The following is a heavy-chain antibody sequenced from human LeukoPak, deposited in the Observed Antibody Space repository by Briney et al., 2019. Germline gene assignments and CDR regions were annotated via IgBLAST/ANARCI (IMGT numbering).Heavy chain of an antibody. Sequence: GGSLTLTCPASGFTLSSYWMSWVGHVPGKGLEWVGNRKQDGSEKYYVDSVKDRFTISRDNAKNSLYLQMNSLRAEDTAVYYCARAYDSSGYWIYYFDYWGQGTLVTVSS. CDR2: RKQDGSEK. J-gene: IGHJ4*02. CDR3: ARAYDSSGYWIYYFDY. V-gene: IGHV3-7*01. D-gene: IGHD3-22*01. CDR1: GFTLSSYW.